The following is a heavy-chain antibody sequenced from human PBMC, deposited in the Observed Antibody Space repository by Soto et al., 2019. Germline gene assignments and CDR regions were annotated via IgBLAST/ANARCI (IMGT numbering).Heavy chain of an antibody. CDR1: GFTFSSYA. D-gene: IGHD6-19*01. CDR3: ARGLALAGNY. CDR2: ISGSGGST. J-gene: IGHJ4*02. Sequence: GGSLRLSCAASGFTFSSYAMSWVRQAPGKGLEWVSAISGSGGSTYYADSVKGRFTISRDNANNSLFLQMNSLRAEDTAIYYCARGLALAGNYWGQGALVTVSS. V-gene: IGHV3-23*01.